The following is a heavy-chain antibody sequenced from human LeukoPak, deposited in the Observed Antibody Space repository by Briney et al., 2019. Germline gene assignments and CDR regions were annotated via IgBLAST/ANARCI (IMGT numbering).Heavy chain of an antibody. J-gene: IGHJ4*02. CDR1: GGSISSSSYY. CDR2: IYYSGST. V-gene: IGHV4-39*07. D-gene: IGHD3-22*01. Sequence: PSETLSLTCTVSGGSISSSSYYWGWIRQPPGKGLEWIGSIYYSGSTYYNPSLKSRVTISVDTSKSQFSLKLSSVTAADTAVYYCARVASSGYYDYFDYWGQGTLVTVSS. CDR3: ARVASSGYYDYFDY.